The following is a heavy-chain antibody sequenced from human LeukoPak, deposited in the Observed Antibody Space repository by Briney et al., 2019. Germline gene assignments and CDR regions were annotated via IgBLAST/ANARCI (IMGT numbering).Heavy chain of an antibody. V-gene: IGHV3-23*01. CDR3: AKNPGYNWNYGYFDD. CDR2: VSGGGGIT. D-gene: IGHD1-7*01. CDR1: GFTFSSYS. J-gene: IGHJ4*02. Sequence: PGGSLRLSCAASGFTFSSYSMSWVRQVPGKGLEWVSGVSGGGGITAYADSVKGRFTISRDNSKNTLYLQMNSLRAEDTAVYYCAKNPGYNWNYGYFDDWGQGTLVTVSS.